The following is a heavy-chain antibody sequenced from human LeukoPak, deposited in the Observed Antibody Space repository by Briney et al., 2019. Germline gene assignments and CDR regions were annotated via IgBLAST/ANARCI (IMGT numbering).Heavy chain of an antibody. CDR1: GGSISSYY. D-gene: IGHD2-2*01. CDR3: ARAGYCSSTSCYLYNY. CDR2: IYYSGST. Sequence: PSETLSLTCTVSGGSISSYYWSWIRQPPGKGLEWIGYIYYSGSTNYNPSLKSRVTISVDTPKNQFSLKLSSVTAADTAVYYCARAGYCSSTSCYLYNYWGQGTLVTVSS. V-gene: IGHV4-59*01. J-gene: IGHJ4*02.